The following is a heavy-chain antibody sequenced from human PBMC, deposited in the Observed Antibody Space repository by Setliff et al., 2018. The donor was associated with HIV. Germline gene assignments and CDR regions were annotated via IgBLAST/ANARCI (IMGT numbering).Heavy chain of an antibody. J-gene: IGHJ5*02. CDR1: GYNFTNYG. CDR2: INTNTGYP. CDR3: ARVRTSYNFWVGGVFDP. V-gene: IGHV7-4-1*02. Sequence: ASVKVSCKASGYNFTNYGINWVRQDPGQGLEWMGWINTNTGYPTYAQAFRGRFVFSLDTSVSTAYLEISSLEAEDTAVYFCARVRTSYNFWVGGVFDPWGQGTLVTVSS. D-gene: IGHD2-8*02.